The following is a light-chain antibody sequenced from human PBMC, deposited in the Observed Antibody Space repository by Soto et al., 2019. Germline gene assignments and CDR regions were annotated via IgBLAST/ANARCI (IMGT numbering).Light chain of an antibody. V-gene: IGKV1-5*01. Sequence: DIQMTQSPSTLSASVGDGVTITCRASQSISTWLAWYQQKPGKAPKFLIYDASTLESGVPSRFSGSGSGTEFTLTISSLQPDDFATYYCQQYSIYWNTFGQGTKLEIK. CDR1: QSISTW. CDR3: QQYSIYWNT. CDR2: DAS. J-gene: IGKJ2*01.